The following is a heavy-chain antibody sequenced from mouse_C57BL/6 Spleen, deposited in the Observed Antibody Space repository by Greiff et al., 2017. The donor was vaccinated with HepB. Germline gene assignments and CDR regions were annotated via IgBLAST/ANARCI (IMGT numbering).Heavy chain of an antibody. CDR1: GYTFTSYW. J-gene: IGHJ2*01. V-gene: IGHV1-64*01. CDR3: ARETTVVAGFDY. Sequence: VQLQQPGAELVKPGASVKLSCKASGYTFTSYWMHWVKQRPGQGLEWIGMIHPTSGSTNYNQKFKSKATLTVDKSSSTAYMQLSSLTSEDSAVYYCARETTVVAGFDYWGQGTTLTVSS. D-gene: IGHD1-1*01. CDR2: IHPTSGST.